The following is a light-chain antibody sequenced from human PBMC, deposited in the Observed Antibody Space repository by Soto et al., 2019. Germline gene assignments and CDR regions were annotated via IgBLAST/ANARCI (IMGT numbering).Light chain of an antibody. CDR2: AAS. Sequence: DIQITQSPSSLSSSVGDRVTTTCLASQSIRSHLNWYQQKPGKAPNLLIFAASTLHSGVPSRFSGSGSGTDFTLTISSLQPEDFGTFYCHQSYSSWTFGQGTKVDIK. CDR1: QSIRSH. V-gene: IGKV1-39*01. CDR3: HQSYSSWT. J-gene: IGKJ1*01.